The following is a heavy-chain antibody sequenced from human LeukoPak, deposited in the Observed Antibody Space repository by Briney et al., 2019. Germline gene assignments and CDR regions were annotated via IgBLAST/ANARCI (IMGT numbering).Heavy chain of an antibody. CDR3: AREYCRSTSCSRHFYYYGMDV. CDR2: INPSGGST. D-gene: IGHD2-2*01. J-gene: IGHJ6*04. CDR1: GYTFTSYY. Sequence: ASVKVSCKASGYTFTSYYMHWVRQAPGQGLEWMGIINPSGGSTSYAQKFQGRVTITRDTSTSTGYMELSSLRSEDTAVYYCAREYCRSTSCSRHFYYYGMDVWGKGTTVTVSS. V-gene: IGHV1-46*01.